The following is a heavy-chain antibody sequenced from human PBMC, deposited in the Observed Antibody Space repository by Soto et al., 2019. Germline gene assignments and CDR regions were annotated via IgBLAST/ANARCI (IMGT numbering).Heavy chain of an antibody. J-gene: IGHJ4*02. Sequence: PGGSLRLSCAASGFTFSAYAMTWVRQAPGKGLEWVSIISGSGGATYYADSVKGRFTISRDNSKNTLYLQMNSLRAEDTAVYYCAREVLLYGYDYWGQGTLVTVSS. CDR3: AREVLLYGYDY. CDR1: GFTFSAYA. D-gene: IGHD5-18*01. V-gene: IGHV3-23*01. CDR2: ISGSGGAT.